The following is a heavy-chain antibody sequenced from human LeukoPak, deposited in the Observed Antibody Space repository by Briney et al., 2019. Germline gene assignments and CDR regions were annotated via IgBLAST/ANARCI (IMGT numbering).Heavy chain of an antibody. J-gene: IGHJ4*02. D-gene: IGHD6-6*01. Sequence: GGSLRLSCAASGLTFSSYALSWVRQVPGKGLEWVSVISGSGDNTYYADSVKGRFTISRDNSKNMLYLQMNSLRAEDTAVYYCAKWKYSNSGIDDYWGQGTLVTVSS. CDR1: GLTFSSYA. V-gene: IGHV3-23*01. CDR3: AKWKYSNSGIDDY. CDR2: ISGSGDNT.